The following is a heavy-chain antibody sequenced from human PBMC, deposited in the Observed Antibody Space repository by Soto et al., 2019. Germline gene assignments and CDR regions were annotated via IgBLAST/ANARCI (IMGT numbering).Heavy chain of an antibody. J-gene: IGHJ3*02. D-gene: IGHD6-19*01. Sequence: EVQLVESGGGLVQPGRSLRLSCAASGFTFDDYAMHWVRQAPGKGPEWVSGISWNSGSIGYADSVKGRFTISRDNAKNSLYLQMNSLRAEDTALYYSAKPQHRIAVAGNGGSDFDIWGQGTMVTVSS. CDR2: ISWNSGSI. CDR1: GFTFDDYA. CDR3: AKPQHRIAVAGNGGSDFDI. V-gene: IGHV3-9*01.